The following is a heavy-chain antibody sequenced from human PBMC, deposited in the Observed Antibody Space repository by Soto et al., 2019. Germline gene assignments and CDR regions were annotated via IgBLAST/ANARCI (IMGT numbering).Heavy chain of an antibody. D-gene: IGHD3-9*01. CDR1: GGSISSGGYY. CDR2: IYYSGST. Sequence: SETLSLSCTVSGGSISSGGYYWSWISQNPGKGLEWIGYIYYSGSTYYNPSLKSRVTISVDTSKNQFSLKLSSVTAADTAVYYCARESLLAGDYYYGMDVWGQGTTVTVSS. V-gene: IGHV4-31*03. CDR3: ARESLLAGDYYYGMDV. J-gene: IGHJ6*02.